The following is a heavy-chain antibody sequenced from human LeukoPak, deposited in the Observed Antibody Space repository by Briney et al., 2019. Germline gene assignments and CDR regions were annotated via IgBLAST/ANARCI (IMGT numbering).Heavy chain of an antibody. J-gene: IGHJ4*02. V-gene: IGHV3-53*01. CDR1: GFTLGTYS. CDR2: FSSGGRT. CDR3: AGILYG. D-gene: IGHD3-16*01. Sequence: GGSVRLYWSCSGFTLGTYSMGWPRQAPGKGLEWVATFSSGGRTSYADSVKGRFTISRDTSQNTVFLQMNSLRDEDTALYYCAGILYGWGQGTLVTVSS.